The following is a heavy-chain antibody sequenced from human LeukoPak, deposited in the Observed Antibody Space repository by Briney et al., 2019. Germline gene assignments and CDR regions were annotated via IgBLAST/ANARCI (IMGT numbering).Heavy chain of an antibody. V-gene: IGHV3-7*01. J-gene: IGHJ4*02. Sequence: GGSLRLSCAASGFTFSSYWMSWVRQAPGKGLEWVANIKQGGSEKFYVDSVKGRFTISRDNAKNSLYLQMNSLRAEDTAVYYCARNLGYCSSTSCPWDYWGQGTLVTVSS. D-gene: IGHD2-2*01. CDR2: IKQGGSEK. CDR3: ARNLGYCSSTSCPWDY. CDR1: GFTFSSYW.